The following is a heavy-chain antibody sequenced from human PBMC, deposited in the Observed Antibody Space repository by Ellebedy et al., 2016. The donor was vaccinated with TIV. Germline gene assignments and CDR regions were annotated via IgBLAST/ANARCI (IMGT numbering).Heavy chain of an antibody. V-gene: IGHV4-61*01. J-gene: IGHJ6*02. CDR1: GGSVSSGSHY. Sequence: SETLSLTCKVSGGSVSSGSHYWNWIRQPPGKVLEWIGYRYYIGTTNYNPSLKSRVTISEDTSKNQFSLRLSSVTAADTAVYYCAGGSYTPYGMDVWGQGTTVTISS. CDR3: AGGSYTPYGMDV. D-gene: IGHD1-26*01. CDR2: RYYIGTT.